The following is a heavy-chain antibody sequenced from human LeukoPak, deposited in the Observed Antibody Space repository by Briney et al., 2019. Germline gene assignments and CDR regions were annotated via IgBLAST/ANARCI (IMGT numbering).Heavy chain of an antibody. CDR2: IIPIFGTA. Sequence: ASEKVSCKASGGTFSSYAISWVRQAPGQGLEWMGGIIPIFGTANYAQKFQGRVTITADESTSTAYMELSSLRSEDTAVYYCVGGYSSSFDYWGQGTLVTVSS. J-gene: IGHJ4*02. D-gene: IGHD6-13*01. CDR1: GGTFSSYA. CDR3: VGGYSSSFDY. V-gene: IGHV1-69*13.